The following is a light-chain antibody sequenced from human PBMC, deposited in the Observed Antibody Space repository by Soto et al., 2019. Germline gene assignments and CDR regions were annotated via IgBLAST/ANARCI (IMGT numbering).Light chain of an antibody. V-gene: IGKV1-6*01. Sequence: AIQLTQSPSSLYASVGDRVTITCRASQAIRTALGWYQQKPGKVPKLLIYAASILQSGVPSRFSGSGSGTDFTLTISSLQPEDFATYYCQHYSGDRATFGQGTK. CDR2: AAS. CDR3: QHYSGDRAT. J-gene: IGKJ1*01. CDR1: QAIRTA.